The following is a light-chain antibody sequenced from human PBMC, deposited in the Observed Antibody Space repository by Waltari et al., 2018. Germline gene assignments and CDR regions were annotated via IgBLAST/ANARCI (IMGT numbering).Light chain of an antibody. V-gene: IGKV1-5*03. Sequence: DIQMTQSPSTLSASVGDRVTITCRASQSISTWLAWYQQKPGKAPKLLIYKSSSLESGIPSRFSGSGSGTEVTLTISSLQPEDFATYYCQQYNSYWTFGQGTKVEIK. CDR1: QSISTW. CDR3: QQYNSYWT. J-gene: IGKJ1*01. CDR2: KSS.